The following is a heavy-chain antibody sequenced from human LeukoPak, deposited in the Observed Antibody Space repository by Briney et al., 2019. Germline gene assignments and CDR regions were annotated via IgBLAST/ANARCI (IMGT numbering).Heavy chain of an antibody. V-gene: IGHV3-9*01. CDR1: GFNFDEYD. D-gene: IGHD6-19*01. CDR2: ISWNSDSI. Sequence: GGSLRLSCAGSGFNFDEYDMHWVRQAPGKGLEWVSSISWNSDSIVYTDSVEGRFTISRDNTKNSLSLQMNSLRAEDTALYYCAKGPIAVAGTWYFDSWGQGTLVIVSS. J-gene: IGHJ4*02. CDR3: AKGPIAVAGTWYFDS.